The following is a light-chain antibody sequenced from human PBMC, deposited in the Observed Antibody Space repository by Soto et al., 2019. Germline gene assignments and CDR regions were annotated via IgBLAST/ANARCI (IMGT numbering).Light chain of an antibody. CDR3: LQHNTYPLT. V-gene: IGKV1-17*01. Sequence: DIQMTPSPSSLSASVGDRVTITCRARQDITNELGWDQQKLGEAPQSLIYDAASLQSAVPSRFSGSGSLTEFTLTMSSLQSEDFAPCYWLQHNTYPLTSGQGTKVEI. CDR1: QDITNE. J-gene: IGKJ1*01. CDR2: DAA.